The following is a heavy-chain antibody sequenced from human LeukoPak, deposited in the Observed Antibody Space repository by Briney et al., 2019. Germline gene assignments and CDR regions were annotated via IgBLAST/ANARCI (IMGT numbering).Heavy chain of an antibody. V-gene: IGHV4-34*01. CDR3: ARVRDILTLVRSRGFDY. CDR1: GGSFSGYY. D-gene: IGHD3-9*01. J-gene: IGHJ4*02. Sequence: SETLSLTCAVYGGSFSGYYWSWIRQPPGRGLEWIGEINHSGSTNYNPSLKSRVTISVDTSKNQFSLKLSSVTAADTAVYYCARVRDILTLVRSRGFDYWGQGTLVTVSS. CDR2: INHSGST.